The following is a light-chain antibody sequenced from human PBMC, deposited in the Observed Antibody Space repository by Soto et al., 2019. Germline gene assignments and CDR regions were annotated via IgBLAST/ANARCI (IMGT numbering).Light chain of an antibody. Sequence: IGLTQSVGTLSLSTGERATLSRRAIQSVSSSYLAWYQQKPGQAPRLLIYGASSRATGIPDRFSGSGSGTDFTLTISRLEPEDFAVYYCQQYNKWPPITFGQGTRLEIK. V-gene: IGKV3-20*01. J-gene: IGKJ5*01. CDR1: QSVSSSY. CDR3: QQYNKWPPIT. CDR2: GAS.